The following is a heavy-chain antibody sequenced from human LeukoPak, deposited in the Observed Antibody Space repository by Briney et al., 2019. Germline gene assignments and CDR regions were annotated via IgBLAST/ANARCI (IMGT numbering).Heavy chain of an antibody. V-gene: IGHV3-11*05. CDR1: GFTFSDYY. J-gene: IGHJ4*02. Sequence: GGSLRLSCAASGFTFSDYYMSRIRQAPGKGLEWVSYISSSSSYTNYADSVKGRFTISRGNAKNSLYLQMNSLRAEDTAVYYCAREIVGAVDYWGQGTLVTVSS. CDR3: AREIVGAVDY. CDR2: ISSSSSYT. D-gene: IGHD1-26*01.